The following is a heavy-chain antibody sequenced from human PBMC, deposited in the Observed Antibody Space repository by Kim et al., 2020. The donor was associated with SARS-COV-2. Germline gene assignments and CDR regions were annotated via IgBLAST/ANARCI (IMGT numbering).Heavy chain of an antibody. J-gene: IGHJ4*02. CDR3: ARSIVVAAAADS. CDR2: T. V-gene: IGHV1-18*01. D-gene: IGHD2-2*01. Sequence: TTYAQKFQGRVTMTTDTATSTADMELRSLTSDDTAMYYCARSIVVAAAADSWGQGTLVTVSS.